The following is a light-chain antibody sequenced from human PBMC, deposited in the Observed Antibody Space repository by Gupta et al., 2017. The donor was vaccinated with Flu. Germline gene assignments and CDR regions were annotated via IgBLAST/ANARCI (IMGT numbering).Light chain of an antibody. CDR1: SFDVGTYNR. CDR3: TSDTSSDTFV. CDR2: EVS. Sequence: QSALTQPPSVSGSPGQSVTISCTGTSFDVGTYNRVSWYQQSPGTVPKLMIYEVSKRPAGVPARFSASKSGNTASLTISGPQGEDAADYYCTSDTSSDTFVFGTGTKVTVL. J-gene: IGLJ1*01. V-gene: IGLV2-18*02.